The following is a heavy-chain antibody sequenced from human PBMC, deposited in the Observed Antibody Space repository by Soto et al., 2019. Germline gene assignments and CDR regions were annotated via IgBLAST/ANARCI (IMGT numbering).Heavy chain of an antibody. Sequence: QVHLVQSGAEVKKPGSSVKVSCKVSGDSFSSYAISWVRQAPGQGLEWMGGIIPIFGTPNYAQKFQGRITITADESTRSAYMDMSSLRLEDTALYYCVRDSGSPSLRPAHWGQGTLVTVSS. CDR1: GDSFSSYA. V-gene: IGHV1-69*12. D-gene: IGHD3-10*01. J-gene: IGHJ4*02. CDR2: IIPIFGTP. CDR3: VRDSGSPSLRPAH.